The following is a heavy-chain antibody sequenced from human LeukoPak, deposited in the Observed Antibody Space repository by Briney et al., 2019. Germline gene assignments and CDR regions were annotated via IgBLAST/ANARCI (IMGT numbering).Heavy chain of an antibody. D-gene: IGHD3-22*01. V-gene: IGHV1-46*01. Sequence: ASVKVSCKASGYTFTINYIHWVRQAPGQGLEWMGMIYPRDGSTSYAQKFQGRVTMTTDTSTSTAYMELRSLRSDDTAVYYCARDLPLSRQNYYDSSGHPYYWGQGTLVTVSS. CDR1: GYTFTINY. J-gene: IGHJ4*02. CDR2: IYPRDGST. CDR3: ARDLPLSRQNYYDSSGHPYY.